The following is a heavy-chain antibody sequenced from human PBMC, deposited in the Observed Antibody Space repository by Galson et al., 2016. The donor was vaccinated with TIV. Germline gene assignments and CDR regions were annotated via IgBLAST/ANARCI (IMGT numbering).Heavy chain of an antibody. Sequence: SVKVSCKASGYTLSSYSISWVRQAPGQGLEWMGWISGYNGNKDYAQKFQDRVTMTTDTSTNTAYMELRSLRSDDTDVYYCSIVPTKTFDFWSGFDNSFCMDVWGKGTTVTVSS. V-gene: IGHV1-18*01. J-gene: IGHJ6*04. CDR3: SIVPTKTFDFWSGFDNSFCMDV. D-gene: IGHD3-3*01. CDR2: ISGYNGNK. CDR1: GYTLSSYS.